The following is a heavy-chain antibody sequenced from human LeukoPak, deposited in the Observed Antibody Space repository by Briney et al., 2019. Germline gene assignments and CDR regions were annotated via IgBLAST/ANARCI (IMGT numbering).Heavy chain of an antibody. CDR3: ARDRPNYYGSDGHYYRRDGDY. J-gene: IGHJ4*02. CDR2: ISSNGGST. Sequence: GGSLRLSCAASGFTFSSYAMHWVRQAPGKGLEYVSAISSNGGSTYYANSVKGRFTISRDNSENTLYLQMGSLRAEDMAVYYCARDRPNYYGSDGHYYRRDGDYWGRGTLVSVSS. V-gene: IGHV3-64*01. CDR1: GFTFSSYA. D-gene: IGHD3-22*01.